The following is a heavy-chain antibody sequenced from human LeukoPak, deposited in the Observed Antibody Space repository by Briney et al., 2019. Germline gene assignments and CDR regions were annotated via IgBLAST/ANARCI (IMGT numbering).Heavy chain of an antibody. D-gene: IGHD3-22*01. J-gene: IGHJ4*02. V-gene: IGHV1-69*06. Sequence: GASVKVSCKASGGTFSSYAISWVRQAPGQGLEWMGGIIPIFGTANYAQKFQGRVTITADKSTSTAYMELSSLRSEDTAVYYCARSYYYDSSGPTNYPIWDWGQGTLVTVSS. CDR1: GGTFSSYA. CDR3: ARSYYYDSSGPTNYPIWD. CDR2: IIPIFGTA.